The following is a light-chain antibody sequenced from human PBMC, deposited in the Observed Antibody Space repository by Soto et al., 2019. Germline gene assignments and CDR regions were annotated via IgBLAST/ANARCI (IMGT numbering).Light chain of an antibody. CDR2: QDT. J-gene: IGLJ3*02. CDR3: QAWDPSNVV. Sequence: SYELTQPPSVSVSPGQTASITCSGDYLGNKYASWYQQKPGQSPVLVIYQDTKRPSGIPERFSGSNSGKTATLTISGTQAMDEADYYWQAWDPSNVVFGGGTKVTVL. CDR1: YLGNKY. V-gene: IGLV3-1*01.